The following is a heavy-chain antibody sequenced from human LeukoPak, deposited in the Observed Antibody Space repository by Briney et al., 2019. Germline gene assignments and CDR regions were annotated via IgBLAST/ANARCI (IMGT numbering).Heavy chain of an antibody. Sequence: GASVKVSCKASGYTFTGYYMHWVRQAPGQGLEWMGWINPNSGGTNYAQKFQGWVTMTRDTSISTAYMELSRLRSDDTAVYYCAKGRSDILTGYPGDFDYWGRGTLVTVSS. V-gene: IGHV1-2*04. CDR3: AKGRSDILTGYPGDFDY. CDR2: INPNSGGT. CDR1: GYTFTGYY. D-gene: IGHD3-9*01. J-gene: IGHJ4*02.